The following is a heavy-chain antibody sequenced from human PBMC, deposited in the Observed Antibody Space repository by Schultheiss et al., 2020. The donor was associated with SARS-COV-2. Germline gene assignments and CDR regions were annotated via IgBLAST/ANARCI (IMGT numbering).Heavy chain of an antibody. Sequence: GGSLRLSCAASGFTFSSYSMNWVRQAPGKGLEWVSSISSSSSYIYYADSVKGRFTISRDNAKNSLYLQMNSLRAEDTAVYYCAKAQTVAGPDYYYYYGMDVWGQGTTVTVSS. CDR2: ISSSSSYI. CDR3: AKAQTVAGPDYYYYYGMDV. D-gene: IGHD6-19*01. CDR1: GFTFSSYS. J-gene: IGHJ6*02. V-gene: IGHV3-21*01.